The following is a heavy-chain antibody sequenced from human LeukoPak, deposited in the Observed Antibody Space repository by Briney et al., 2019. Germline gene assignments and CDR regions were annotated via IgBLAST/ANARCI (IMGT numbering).Heavy chain of an antibody. CDR3: ARGDGDGYNYHYFDY. V-gene: IGHV1-69*02. Sequence: SVKVSRKASGGTFSSYTISWVRQAPGQGLEWMGRIIPILGIANYAQKFQGRVTITADKSTSTAYMELSSLRSEDTAVYYCARGDGDGYNYHYFDYWGQGTLVTVSS. D-gene: IGHD5-24*01. CDR2: IIPILGIA. CDR1: GGTFSSYT. J-gene: IGHJ4*02.